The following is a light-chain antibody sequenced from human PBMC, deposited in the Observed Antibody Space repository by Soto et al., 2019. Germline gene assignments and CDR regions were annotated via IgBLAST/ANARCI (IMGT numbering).Light chain of an antibody. J-gene: IGLJ2*01. Sequence: QSVLTQPPSVSGAPGQRVTISCTVSSSNIGAGFDVHWYQQVPGTAPKLLIYGNDNRPSGVPDRFSGSKSGTSASLAITGLQAEDEADYYCQSYDSSRSVVFGGGTKLTVL. V-gene: IGLV1-40*01. CDR3: QSYDSSRSVV. CDR1: SSNIGAGFD. CDR2: GND.